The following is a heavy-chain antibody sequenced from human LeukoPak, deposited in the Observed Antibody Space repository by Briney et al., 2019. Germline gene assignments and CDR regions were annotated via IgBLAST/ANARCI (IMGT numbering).Heavy chain of an antibody. D-gene: IGHD5-18*01. CDR1: ARSFSGYY. J-gene: IGHJ4*02. CDR3: ARGKGYSYGYRGYFDY. V-gene: IGHV4-34*01. Sequence: PETMSLTCAVYARSFSGYYWRWIRQPPGKVLEWIGEINPSGRTNYHPTLKSRVTISVDTSKNQFSRKLSSVTAADTAVYYCARGKGYSYGYRGYFDYWGQGTLVTVSS. CDR2: INPSGRT.